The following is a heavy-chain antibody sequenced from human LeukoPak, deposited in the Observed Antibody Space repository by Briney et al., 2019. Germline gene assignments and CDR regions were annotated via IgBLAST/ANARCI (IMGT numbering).Heavy chain of an antibody. CDR3: ARQILRGSYFYYLDV. CDR1: GFSFNSFG. V-gene: IGHV3-23*01. D-gene: IGHD3-10*01. Sequence: GGSLRLSCAVSGFSFNSFGMSWVRQTPGKGLEWVSSIHCRGDNTHYADSLEGRFTISRDTWKNTVYLQMNRVRVEDTATYYCARQILRGSYFYYLDVWGTGTPVTVSS. CDR2: IHCRGDNT. J-gene: IGHJ6*03.